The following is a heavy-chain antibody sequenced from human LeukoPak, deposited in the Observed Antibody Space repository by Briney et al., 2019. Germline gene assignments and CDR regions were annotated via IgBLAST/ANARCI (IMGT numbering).Heavy chain of an antibody. D-gene: IGHD3-10*01. CDR1: GFTFGDYA. CDR2: ISSSGTYN. V-gene: IGHV3-21*01. Sequence: GGSLRLSCTASGFTFGDYAMSWFRQAPGKGLEWVSSISSSGTYNYYADSVKGRFTISRDDAKNSVYLQMNSLKADDTAMYYCGNNYGSGSLRVDYWGQGTLVTVSS. CDR3: GNNYGSGSLRVDY. J-gene: IGHJ4*02.